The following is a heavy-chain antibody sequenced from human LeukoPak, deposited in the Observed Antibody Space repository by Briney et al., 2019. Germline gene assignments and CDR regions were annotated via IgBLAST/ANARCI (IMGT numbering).Heavy chain of an antibody. V-gene: IGHV3-21*01. CDR2: ISSGSSAI. Sequence: GGSLRLSCEASGFTFTTYSMTWVRQAPGKGLEWVSIISSGSSAIFSADALKGRFTISRDDAKNLLYLDMNSLRAEDTAVYYCANEIYFDTTGPHYWGQGTLVTVSS. CDR1: GFTFTTYS. CDR3: ANEIYFDTTGPHY. J-gene: IGHJ4*02. D-gene: IGHD3-22*01.